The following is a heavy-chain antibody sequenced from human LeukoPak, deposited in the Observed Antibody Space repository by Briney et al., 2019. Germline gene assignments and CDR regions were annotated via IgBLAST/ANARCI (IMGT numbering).Heavy chain of an antibody. CDR2: IHHNGTR. J-gene: IGHJ6*02. CDR3: ATAPILRGEGGEHYKYGMDV. D-gene: IGHD2-2*02. V-gene: IGHV4/OR15-8*01. CDR1: VGSISSGNW. Sequence: PSETLSLTCGVSVGSISSGNWWSWVRQSPGKGLEWIGEIHHNGTRNYNPSLKSRVTISADTFKNHFSLILTSLTAADTAVYYCATAPILRGEGGEHYKYGMDVWGQGTTVIVSS.